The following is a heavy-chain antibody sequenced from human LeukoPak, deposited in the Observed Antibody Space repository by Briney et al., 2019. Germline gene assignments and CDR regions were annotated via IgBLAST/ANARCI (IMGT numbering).Heavy chain of an antibody. D-gene: IGHD2-8*01. J-gene: IGHJ4*02. CDR1: GFTFSSYA. CDR2: ITGSGGST. CDR3: AKDLRDCTNGVCPGGY. Sequence: GGSLRLSCAASGFTFSSYARSWVRQAPGKGLEWVSAITGSGGSTYYADSVKGRFTISRDNSKNTLYLQMNSLRAEDTAVYYCAKDLRDCTNGVCPGGYWGQGTLVTVSS. V-gene: IGHV3-23*01.